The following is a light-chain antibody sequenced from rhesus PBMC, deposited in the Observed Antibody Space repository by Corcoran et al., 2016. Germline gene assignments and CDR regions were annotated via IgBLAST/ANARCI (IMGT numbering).Light chain of an antibody. V-gene: IGKV1-44*03. Sequence: DIQMTQSPSSLSASVGDRVTITCRASQTISSYLAWYQQKPGKVPNPLIYAASTLHSGVPYRFSGSGSGTEVTRTISSLEPEDFAVEYCQKYSSSPYSFGQGTKVEIK. CDR1: QTISSY. CDR2: AAS. J-gene: IGKJ2*01. CDR3: QKYSSSPYS.